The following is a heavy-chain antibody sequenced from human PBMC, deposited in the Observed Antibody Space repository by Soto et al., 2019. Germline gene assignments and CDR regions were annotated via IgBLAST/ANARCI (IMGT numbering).Heavy chain of an antibody. J-gene: IGHJ6*02. D-gene: IGHD3-10*01. Sequence: SDTLSLTCTVSGGSIISYYWSWIRQPPGKGLEWIGYIYYSGSTNYNPSLKSRVTISVDTSKNQFSLKLSSVTAADTAVYYCARARSLERPVGERTAEGMDVWGQGNTVTV. CDR1: GGSIISYY. V-gene: IGHV4-59*01. CDR2: IYYSGST. CDR3: ARARSLERPVGERTAEGMDV.